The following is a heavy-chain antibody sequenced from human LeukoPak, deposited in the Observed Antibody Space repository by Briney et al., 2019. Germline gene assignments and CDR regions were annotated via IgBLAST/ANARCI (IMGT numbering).Heavy chain of an antibody. V-gene: IGHV3-7*05. J-gene: IGHJ5*02. CDR2: IKQDGSEK. D-gene: IGHD5-24*01. CDR3: ARASDPWLQLT. Sequence: GGSLRLSCAASGFTFSNYWMIWVRQAPGKGLEWVGNIKQDGSEKRYADSVRGRFSISRDNAQTSLYLQINSLRAEDTAVYYCARASDPWLQLTWGQGTLVTVSS. CDR1: GFTFSNYW.